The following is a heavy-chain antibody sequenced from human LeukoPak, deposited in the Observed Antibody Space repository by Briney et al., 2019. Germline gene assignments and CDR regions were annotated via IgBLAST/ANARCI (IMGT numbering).Heavy chain of an antibody. D-gene: IGHD6-13*01. CDR1: GGSISSYY. Sequence: SETLSLTCTVSGGSISSYYWSWIRQPPGKGLEWIGYIYYSGSTNYNPSLKSRVTISVDTSKNQFSLKLSSVTAADTAVYYCARDGIAAAHDAFDIWGQGTMVTVSS. V-gene: IGHV4-59*12. CDR2: IYYSGST. J-gene: IGHJ3*02. CDR3: ARDGIAAAHDAFDI.